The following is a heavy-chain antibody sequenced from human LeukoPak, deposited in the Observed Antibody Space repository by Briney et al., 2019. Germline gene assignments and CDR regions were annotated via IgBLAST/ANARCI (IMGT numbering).Heavy chain of an antibody. D-gene: IGHD6-19*01. CDR2: INHSGST. CDR3: ARLKGQWLADY. Sequence: KSSETLSLTCAVYGGSFSGYYWSWIRQPPGKGLEWIGEINHSGSTNYNPSLKSRVTISVDTSKNQFSLKLSSVTAADTAVYYCARLKGQWLADYWGQGTLVIVSS. CDR1: GGSFSGYY. J-gene: IGHJ4*02. V-gene: IGHV4-34*01.